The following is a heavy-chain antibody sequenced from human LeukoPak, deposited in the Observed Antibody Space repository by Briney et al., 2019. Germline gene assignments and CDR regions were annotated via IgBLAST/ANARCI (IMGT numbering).Heavy chain of an antibody. J-gene: IGHJ4*02. Sequence: PGGSLRLSCAASGFTFSSYEMNWVRQAPGRALEWVSAISGSGATTHYVDSVKGRFTTSRDNSKNILYLQMTSLRVEDTAVYYCAKDMRSSWYTYFFDFWGQGALVTVSS. D-gene: IGHD6-13*01. CDR3: AKDMRSSWYTYFFDF. V-gene: IGHV3-23*01. CDR2: ISGSGATT. CDR1: GFTFSSYE.